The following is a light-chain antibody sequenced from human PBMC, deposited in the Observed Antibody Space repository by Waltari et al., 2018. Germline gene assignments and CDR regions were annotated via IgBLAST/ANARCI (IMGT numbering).Light chain of an antibody. V-gene: IGLV1-40*01. CDR3: QSYDSSLSAYVV. J-gene: IGLJ2*01. Sequence: QSVLTQPPSVSGAPGQRVTISCTGSSSNIGAGYDVHWYQQLPGTAPKLLIYGDYKRPSGVPDRFSGSESGTSASLAITGLQAEDEADYYCQSYDSSLSAYVVFGGGTKLTVL. CDR1: SSNIGAGYD. CDR2: GDY.